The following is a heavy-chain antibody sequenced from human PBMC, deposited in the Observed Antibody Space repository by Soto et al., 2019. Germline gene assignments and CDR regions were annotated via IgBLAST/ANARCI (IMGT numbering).Heavy chain of an antibody. CDR3: ARDFSSGWYGGHDAFDI. CDR1: GYTSTGYY. V-gene: IGHV1-2*04. J-gene: IGHJ3*02. CDR2: INPDSGGT. Sequence: GASVKVSCKASGYTSTGYYLHWVRQAPGQGLEWMGWINPDSGGTNYAQKFQGWVTMTRDTSISTAYMELSRLRSDDTAVYYCARDFSSGWYGGHDAFDIWGQGTMLTVSS. D-gene: IGHD6-19*01.